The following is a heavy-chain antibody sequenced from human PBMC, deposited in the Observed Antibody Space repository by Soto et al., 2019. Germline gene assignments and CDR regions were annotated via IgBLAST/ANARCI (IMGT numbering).Heavy chain of an antibody. CDR1: GFSLSTSGVG. Sequence: QITLKESGPTLVKPTQTLTLTCTFSGFSLSTSGVGVGWIRQPPGKALEWLALIYWNDDKRYSPSLKSRLTITKDTSKNQVVLTMTNMDPVDTATYYCAHSGVGEATTEEFFDYWGQGTLVTVSS. J-gene: IGHJ4*02. D-gene: IGHD5-12*01. CDR2: IYWNDDK. CDR3: AHSGVGEATTEEFFDY. V-gene: IGHV2-5*01.